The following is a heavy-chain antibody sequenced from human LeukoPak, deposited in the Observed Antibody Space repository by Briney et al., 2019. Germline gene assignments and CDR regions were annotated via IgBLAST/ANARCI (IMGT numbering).Heavy chain of an antibody. D-gene: IGHD3-10*01. J-gene: IGHJ4*02. V-gene: IGHV3-53*01. CDR1: GFTVSNIY. Sequence: PGGSLRLSCAASGFTVSNIYLSWVRQAPGKGVDWASIIYTDGGTYYADSVKGRFTISRDNSKNTLYLQMNSLRADDTAVYYCAREQPPGVYFDYWGQGSLVTVSS. CDR2: IYTDGGT. CDR3: AREQPPGVYFDY.